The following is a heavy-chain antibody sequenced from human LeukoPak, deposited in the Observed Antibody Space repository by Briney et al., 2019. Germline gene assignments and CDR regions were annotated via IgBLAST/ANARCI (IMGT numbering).Heavy chain of an antibody. D-gene: IGHD3-22*01. CDR2: ISSSSSYI. J-gene: IGHJ6*03. CDR3: AKDYYDTSGYFYFSYYYYMDV. CDR1: GFTFSSYS. V-gene: IGHV3-21*04. Sequence: GGSLRLSCAASGFTFSSYSMNWVRQAPGEGLEWVSSISSSSSYIYYADSVKGRFTISRDNSKNTLYLQMNSLRAEDTAAYYCAKDYYDTSGYFYFSYYYYMDVWGKGTTVTVSS.